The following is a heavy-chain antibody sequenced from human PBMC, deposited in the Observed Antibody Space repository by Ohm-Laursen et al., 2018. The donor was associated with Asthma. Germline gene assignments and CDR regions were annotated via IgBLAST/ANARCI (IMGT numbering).Heavy chain of an antibody. D-gene: IGHD3-9*01. J-gene: IGHJ5*02. Sequence: SDTLSLTCPVSGGSVSSGSYYWIWIRQPPGRGLEFIGYVYHTGSTIYNPSLKGRVTISVDTSKNHFSLWLTSVTSADTAVYYCARGSRIVTGYYGSAALNWFDPWGQGTLVTVSS. CDR3: ARGSRIVTGYYGSAALNWFDP. CDR2: VYHTGST. CDR1: GGSVSSGSYY. V-gene: IGHV4-61*03.